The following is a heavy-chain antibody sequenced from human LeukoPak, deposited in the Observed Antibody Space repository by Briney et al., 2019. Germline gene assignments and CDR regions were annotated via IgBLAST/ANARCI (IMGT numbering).Heavy chain of an antibody. J-gene: IGHJ4*02. CDR1: GFIFSNYA. Sequence: GGSPRLACAASGFIFSNYAMGWVRHAPGGGLEWVSAISASGGTTDYADSVKGRFALSRDISKNTLYLQMNSLRAEDTAVYCCAREPGLRLVLWGQGTLLTVSS. CDR3: AREPGLRLVL. V-gene: IGHV3-23*01. D-gene: IGHD3-3*01. CDR2: ISASGGTT.